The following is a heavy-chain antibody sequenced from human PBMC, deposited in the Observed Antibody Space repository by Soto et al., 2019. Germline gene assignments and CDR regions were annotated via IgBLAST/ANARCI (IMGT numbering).Heavy chain of an antibody. CDR1: GFTFSSYW. CDR3: ARLEYSSYWYFDL. Sequence: GGSLRLSCAASGFTFSSYWMNWVRQAPGKGLVWVSRINSDGSSTSYADSVKGRFTISRDNAKNTLYLQMNSLRAEDTAVYYCARLEYSSYWYFDLWGRGTLVTVSS. CDR2: INSDGSST. V-gene: IGHV3-74*01. J-gene: IGHJ2*01. D-gene: IGHD6-6*01.